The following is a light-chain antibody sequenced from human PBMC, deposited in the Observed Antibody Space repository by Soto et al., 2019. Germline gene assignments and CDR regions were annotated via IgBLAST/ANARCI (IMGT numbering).Light chain of an antibody. Sequence: EIVLTQSPGTLSLSPGERATLSCRASQSVSSVYLAWYQQKPGQAPRLLMYGASNRATGIPDRFSGSGSGTDFTLPISRLEPEDFAVYYCQQYGSSPNYTAGQGTKLEIK. CDR2: GAS. V-gene: IGKV3-20*01. CDR1: QSVSSVY. CDR3: QQYGSSPNYT. J-gene: IGKJ2*01.